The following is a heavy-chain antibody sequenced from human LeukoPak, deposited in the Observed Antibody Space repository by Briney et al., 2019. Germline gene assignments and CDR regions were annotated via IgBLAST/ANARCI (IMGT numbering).Heavy chain of an antibody. J-gene: IGHJ3*02. CDR2: ISSSSSYI. V-gene: IGHV3-21*01. CDR1: GFTFSSYS. D-gene: IGHD1-1*01. CDR3: AREGNDNLVAAFDI. Sequence: PGGSLRLSCAASGFTFSSYSMNWVRQAPGKGLEWVSSISSSSSYIYYADSVKDRFTISRDNAKNSLYLQMNSLRAEDTAVYYCAREGNDNLVAAFDIWGQGTMVTVSS.